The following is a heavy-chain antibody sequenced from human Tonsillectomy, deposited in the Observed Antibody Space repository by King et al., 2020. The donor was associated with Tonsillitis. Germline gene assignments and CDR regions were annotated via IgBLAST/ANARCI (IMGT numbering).Heavy chain of an antibody. Sequence: QLVQSGAEVKKPGASVNLSCKASGYTFTKYPMHWVRQAPGQGLEWMGVINPTDGSTSYRQKFQGRVTMTRDTSTSTVYLELSSLRSEDTAVYYCATEGRGTWGIAMARNWRRPHYLDCWGQGSLGTVS. J-gene: IGHJ4*02. D-gene: IGHD3-10*01. CDR3: ATEGRGTWGIAMARNWRRPHYLDC. CDR2: INPTDGST. V-gene: IGHV1-46*03. CDR1: GYTFTKYP.